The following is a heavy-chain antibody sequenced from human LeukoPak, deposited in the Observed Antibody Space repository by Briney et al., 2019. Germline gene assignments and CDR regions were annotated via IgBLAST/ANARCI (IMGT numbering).Heavy chain of an antibody. D-gene: IGHD1-26*01. CDR2: ISGSGANT. J-gene: IGHJ4*02. Sequence: GGSLRLSCADSGFTFRSYAMHWVRQAPGKGLEWVSSISGSGANTYYVDSVKGRFTISRDNSKNTLYLQINSLRAEDTAIYYCAKDKEYTGTCGLFDSWGQGTLVTVSS. V-gene: IGHV3-23*01. CDR1: GFTFRSYA. CDR3: AKDKEYTGTCGLFDS.